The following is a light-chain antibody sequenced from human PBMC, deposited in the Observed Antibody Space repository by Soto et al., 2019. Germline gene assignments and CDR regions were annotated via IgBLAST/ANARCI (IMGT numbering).Light chain of an antibody. CDR1: QSISSY. CDR2: AAS. Sequence: DIQITQSPSSLSASVGDRVTITCRASQSISSYLNWYQQKPGKAPNLLIYAASSLQGGVPSRFTGSGSGTDFTLTISSLQPEDFATYYCQQSYSTPPTFGGGTKVDIK. CDR3: QQSYSTPPT. J-gene: IGKJ4*01. V-gene: IGKV1-39*01.